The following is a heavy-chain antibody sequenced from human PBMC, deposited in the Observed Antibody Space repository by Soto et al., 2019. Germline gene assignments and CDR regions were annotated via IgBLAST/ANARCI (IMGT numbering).Heavy chain of an antibody. J-gene: IGHJ4*02. D-gene: IGHD3-22*01. CDR1: GGSISSGDYY. V-gene: IGHV4-30-4*01. Sequence: PSETLSLTCTVSGGSISSGDYYWSWILQPPGKGLEWIGYIYYSGSTYYNPSLKSRVTISVDTSKNQFSLKLSSVTAADTAVYYCARDGDYYDSSGYYWRYFDYWGQGTLVTVSS. CDR3: ARDGDYYDSSGYYWRYFDY. CDR2: IYYSGST.